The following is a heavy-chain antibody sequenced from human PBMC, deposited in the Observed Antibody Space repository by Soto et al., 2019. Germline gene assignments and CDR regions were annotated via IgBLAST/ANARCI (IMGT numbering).Heavy chain of an antibody. CDR2: ISYDGSNK. J-gene: IGHJ5*02. CDR1: GFTFSSYA. V-gene: IGHV3-30-3*01. Sequence: QVQLVESGGGVVQPGRSLRLSCAASGFTFSSYAMHWVRQAPGKGLEWVAVISYDGSNKYYADSGKGRFTISRDNSKNTLYLEMNSLRAEDTAVYYCASLGNTYYYGSGSFRNWFDPWGQGTLVTVSS. CDR3: ASLGNTYYYGSGSFRNWFDP. D-gene: IGHD3-10*01.